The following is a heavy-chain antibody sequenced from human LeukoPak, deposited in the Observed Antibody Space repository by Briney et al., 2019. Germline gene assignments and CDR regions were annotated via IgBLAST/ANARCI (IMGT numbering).Heavy chain of an antibody. CDR3: AGESFDI. CDR1: GFTFSSYA. V-gene: IGHV3-30*04. CDR2: ISKDGNSQ. J-gene: IGHJ3*02. Sequence: GGSLRLPCAASGFTFSSYALDWVRQAPGKGLEWVAVISKDGNSQNYADSVKGRFTISRDNSKNTLYLQMNSLRPEDTAVYYCAGESFDIWGQGTTVTVSS.